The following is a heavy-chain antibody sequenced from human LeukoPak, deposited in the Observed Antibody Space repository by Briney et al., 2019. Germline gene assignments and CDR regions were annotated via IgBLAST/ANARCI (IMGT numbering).Heavy chain of an antibody. J-gene: IGHJ4*02. V-gene: IGHV3-23*01. Sequence: PGGSLRLSCAASGFTFSSYAMSWVRQAPGKGLEWVSAISGSGGSTYYADSVKRRFSISRDNSKNTLYLQLNSLRAEDTAVYYCAKEKAAYCSSTSCFDGYDYWGQGTLVTVSS. D-gene: IGHD2-2*01. CDR3: AKEKAAYCSSTSCFDGYDY. CDR2: ISGSGGST. CDR1: GFTFSSYA.